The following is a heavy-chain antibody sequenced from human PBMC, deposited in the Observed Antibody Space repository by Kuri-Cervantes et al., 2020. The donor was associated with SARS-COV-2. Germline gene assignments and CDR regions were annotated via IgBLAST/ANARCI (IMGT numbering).Heavy chain of an antibody. CDR2: INWNGGST. CDR3: ANNDYGVSYMDV. D-gene: IGHD4-17*01. J-gene: IGHJ6*03. CDR1: GFTFDDYG. Sequence: GGSLRLSCAASGFTFDDYGMSWVRQAPGKGLEWVAGINWNGGSTGYADSVKGRFTISKDNAKNSLYLQMNSLRAEDTALYHCANNDYGVSYMDVWGKGTTVTVSS. V-gene: IGHV3-20*01.